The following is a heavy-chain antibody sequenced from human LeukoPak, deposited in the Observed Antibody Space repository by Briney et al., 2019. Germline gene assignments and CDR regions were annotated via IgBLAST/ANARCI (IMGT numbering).Heavy chain of an antibody. J-gene: IGHJ4*02. CDR3: ARRGGTVVGDTGYHYWYFDN. CDR1: GGSISSYY. V-gene: IGHV4-59*08. CDR2: ISDSGST. Sequence: LETLSLTCTVSGGSISSYYWSWVRQFPGKGLEWIGYISDSGSTNYSPSLESRVTISVDTSKNKFFLILSSVTAADTAVYYCARRGGTVVGDTGYHYWYFDNWGQGTLVTVSS. D-gene: IGHD5-12*01.